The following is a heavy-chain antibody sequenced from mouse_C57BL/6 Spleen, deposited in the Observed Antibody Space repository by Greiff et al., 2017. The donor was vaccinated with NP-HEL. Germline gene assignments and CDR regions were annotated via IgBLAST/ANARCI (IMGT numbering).Heavy chain of an antibody. V-gene: IGHV1-55*01. D-gene: IGHD2-1*01. Sequence: VQLQQPGAELVKPGASVKMSCKASGYTFTSYWITWVKQRPGQGLEWIGDIYPGSGSTNYNEKFKSKATLTVDTSSSTAYMQLSSLTSEDSAVYYCARGSGNYVGWYFDVWGTGTTVTVSS. CDR2: IYPGSGST. CDR1: GYTFTSYW. J-gene: IGHJ1*03. CDR3: ARGSGNYVGWYFDV.